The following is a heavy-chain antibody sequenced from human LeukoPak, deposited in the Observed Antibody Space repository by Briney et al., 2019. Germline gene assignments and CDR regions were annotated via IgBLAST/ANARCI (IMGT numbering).Heavy chain of an antibody. D-gene: IGHD5-18*01. Sequence: SETLSLTCTVSGGSISSYYWSWIRQPPGKGLEWIGYIYTSGSTNYNPSLKNRVTISVDTSKNQFSLKLSSVTAADTAVYYCARGYGGDYYYMDVWGKGTTVTVSS. CDR1: GGSISSYY. J-gene: IGHJ6*03. CDR2: IYTSGST. CDR3: ARGYGGDYYYMDV. V-gene: IGHV4-4*09.